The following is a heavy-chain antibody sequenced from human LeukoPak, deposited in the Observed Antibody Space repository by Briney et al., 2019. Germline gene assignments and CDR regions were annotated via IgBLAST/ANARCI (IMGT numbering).Heavy chain of an antibody. CDR1: GFTFSSYA. J-gene: IGHJ4*02. D-gene: IGHD3-10*01. Sequence: GGSLRLSCAASGFTFSSYAMSWVRQAPGKGLEGVSAISGSGGSTYYADSVKGRFAISRDNSKNTLYLQMNSLRAEDTAVYYCAKRGEGPLDYWGQGTLVTVSS. V-gene: IGHV3-23*01. CDR3: AKRGEGPLDY. CDR2: ISGSGGST.